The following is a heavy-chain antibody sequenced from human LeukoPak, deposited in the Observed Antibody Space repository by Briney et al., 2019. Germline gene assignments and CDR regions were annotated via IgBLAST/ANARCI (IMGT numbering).Heavy chain of an antibody. J-gene: IGHJ3*02. CDR1: GGSISSGGYS. CDR2: IYHSGST. CDR3: AREGVDAFDI. Sequence: PSETLSLTCAVSGGSISSGGYSWSWIRQPPGKGLEWIGYIYHSGSTYYNPSLKSRVTISVDRSKNQFSLKLSSVTAADTAVYSCAREGVDAFDIWGQGTMVTVSS. D-gene: IGHD3-16*01. V-gene: IGHV4-30-2*01.